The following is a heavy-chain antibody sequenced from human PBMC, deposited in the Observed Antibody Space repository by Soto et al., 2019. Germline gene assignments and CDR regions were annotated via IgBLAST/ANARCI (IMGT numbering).Heavy chain of an antibody. CDR3: ARDRHSSTPEYFQH. CDR1: GYTFTSYA. CDR2: INAGNGNT. D-gene: IGHD6-13*01. V-gene: IGHV1-3*01. Sequence: VASVKVSCKASGYTFTSYAMHWVRQAPGQRLEWMGWINAGNGNTKYSQKFQGRVTITRDTSASTAYMELSSLRSEDTAVYYCARDRHSSTPEYFQHWGQGTLVTVSS. J-gene: IGHJ1*01.